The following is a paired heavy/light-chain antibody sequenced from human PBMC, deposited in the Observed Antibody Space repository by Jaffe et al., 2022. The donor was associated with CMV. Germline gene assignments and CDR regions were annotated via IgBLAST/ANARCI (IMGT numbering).Heavy chain of an antibody. CDR1: GFIFRSYW. J-gene: IGHJ5*02. D-gene: IGHD3-10*01. V-gene: IGHV3-74*01. CDR3: ARVTGADRFDA. Sequence: EVQLVESGGGLVQPGGSLRLSCAASGFIFRSYWMHWVRQAPGKGLEWVSRINSDGSSTTYADSVKGRFTISRDNAKNTLYLQVNRLRTEDTAVYYCARVTGADRFDAWGQGILVTVSS. CDR2: INSDGSST.
Light chain of an antibody. CDR3: QQSYSPPYT. J-gene: IGKJ2*01. V-gene: IGKV1-39*01. CDR1: QSISKY. CDR2: DTT. Sequence: DIQMTQSPSSLSASVGDRVTITCRASQSISKYLNWYQKVGKAPKLLIYDTTNLQSGVPSRFSGSGFGTDFTLIISSLQPEDFATYYCQQSYSPPYTFGQGTKLEIK.